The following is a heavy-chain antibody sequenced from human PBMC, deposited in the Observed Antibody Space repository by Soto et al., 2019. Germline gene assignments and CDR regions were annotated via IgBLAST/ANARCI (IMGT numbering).Heavy chain of an antibody. CDR3: ARDVTGTTSGFDY. CDR1: GGSISSGGYY. D-gene: IGHD1-7*01. CDR2: IYYSGST. V-gene: IGHV4-31*03. Sequence: QVRLQESGPGLVKPSQTLSLTCTVSGGSISSGGYYWSWLRQHPGNGLEWIGYIYYSGSTYYNPSLKSRVTISADTSKNQFSLKLSSVTAADTAVYYCARDVTGTTSGFDYWGQGTLVTVSS. J-gene: IGHJ4*02.